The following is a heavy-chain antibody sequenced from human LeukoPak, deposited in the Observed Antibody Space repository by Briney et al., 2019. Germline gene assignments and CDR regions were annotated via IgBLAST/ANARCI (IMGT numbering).Heavy chain of an antibody. J-gene: IGHJ6*04. V-gene: IGHV3-7*01. D-gene: IGHD3-10*01. CDR1: GFTFSRHW. CDR3: AERGITIIWGV. Sequence: PGGSLRLSCEASGFTFSRHWLTWVRQAPGKGLEWVGNIDGAGGEKHYVDSVKGRFTISRDNAKSSLYLQMNSLRAEDTAVCYSAERGITIIWGVWGKGTTVTISS. CDR2: IDGAGGEK.